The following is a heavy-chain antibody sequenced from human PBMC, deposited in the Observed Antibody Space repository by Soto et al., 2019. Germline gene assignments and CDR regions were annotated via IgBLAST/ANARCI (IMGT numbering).Heavy chain of an antibody. D-gene: IGHD3-10*01. J-gene: IGHJ6*02. CDR2: IVPIVDTS. CDR1: GGTFSSYA. Sequence: SVKVSCKTSGGTFSSYAISWVRQAPGQGLEWMGGIVPIVDTSTYAQKFQGRVTITADESTSTAYMELSSLRSEDTAVYYCASSRITMVPYGMDVWGQGTTVTVSS. V-gene: IGHV1-69*13. CDR3: ASSRITMVPYGMDV.